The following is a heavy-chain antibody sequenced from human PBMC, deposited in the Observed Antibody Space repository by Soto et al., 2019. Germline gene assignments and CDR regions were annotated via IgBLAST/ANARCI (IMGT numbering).Heavy chain of an antibody. CDR1: GGSITDYS. CDR3: ARDQGVVVTADNWFGT. D-gene: IGHD2-21*02. V-gene: IGHV4-4*07. CDR2: IFSSGST. J-gene: IGHJ5*02. Sequence: PSETLSLTCTVSGGSITDYSWVWIRQPAGKGLEWIGRIFSSGSTNYNPSLKGRITMSLDKSKNQFSLKLNSATATDTAVYFCARDQGVVVTADNWFGTWGQGILVTASS.